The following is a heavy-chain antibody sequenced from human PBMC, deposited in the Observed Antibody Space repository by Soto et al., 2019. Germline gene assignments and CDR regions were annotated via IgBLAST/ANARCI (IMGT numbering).Heavy chain of an antibody. D-gene: IGHD2-2*01. Sequence: QVQLVQSGAEVKKPGSSVKVSCKASGGTFSSYAISWVRQAPGQGLEWMGGIIPISGTANYAQKFQGSATITADESTSTAYMELSRLRSEDTAVYYCARSQGSSTSLEIYYYYYYGMDVWGQGTTVTVSS. CDR2: IIPISGTA. J-gene: IGHJ6*02. CDR3: ARSQGSSTSLEIYYYYYYGMDV. CDR1: GGTFSSYA. V-gene: IGHV1-69*01.